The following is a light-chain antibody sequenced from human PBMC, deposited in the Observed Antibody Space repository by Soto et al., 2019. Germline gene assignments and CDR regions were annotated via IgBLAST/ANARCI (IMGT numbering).Light chain of an antibody. V-gene: IGKV4-1*01. J-gene: IGKJ2*01. CDR1: QSVLYSSNNKNY. Sequence: DIVMTQSPDSLAVSLGERATINCKSSQSVLYSSNNKNYLAWYQQKPGQRPKLLIYWASTRESGVPDRFSGSGSGTDFTLTISSLQAEDVAVYYCQQYYSTPNTFGQGTKLEIK. CDR2: WAS. CDR3: QQYYSTPNT.